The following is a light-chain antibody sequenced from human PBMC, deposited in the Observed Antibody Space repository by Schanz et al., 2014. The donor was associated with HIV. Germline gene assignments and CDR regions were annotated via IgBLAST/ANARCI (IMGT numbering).Light chain of an antibody. J-gene: IGKJ2*01. V-gene: IGKV1-39*01. CDR1: QDISTY. CDR2: AAS. CDR3: QQSYSTPYT. Sequence: DIQLSQSPSFLSASVGDRVTVTCRASQDISTYLAWYQQKPGKAPKLLIYAASRLQSGVPSRFSGSGSGTDFTLTISSLQPEDFATYYCQQSYSTPYTFGQGTKVEIK.